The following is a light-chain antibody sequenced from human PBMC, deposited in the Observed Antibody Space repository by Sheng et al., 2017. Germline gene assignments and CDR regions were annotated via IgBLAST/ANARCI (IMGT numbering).Light chain of an antibody. J-gene: IGKJ1*01. V-gene: IGKV1-39*01. CDR1: QNINNS. CDR2: AAS. Sequence: DIQMTQSPSSLSASVGDRVTITCRASQNINNSLNWYQQKPGRAPNLLIYAASSLQSGVPSRFSGSGSGTDFTLTISSLQPEDFATYYCQQTYSTVWAFGQGTKVDVK. CDR3: QQTYSTVWA.